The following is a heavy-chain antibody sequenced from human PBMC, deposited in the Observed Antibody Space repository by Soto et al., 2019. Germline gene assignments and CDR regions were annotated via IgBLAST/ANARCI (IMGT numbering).Heavy chain of an antibody. D-gene: IGHD3-10*01. Sequence: ASVKVSCKASGFTFTSSAVQWVRQARGQRLEWIGWIVVGSGNTNYAQKFQERVTITRDMSTSTAYMELSSLRSEDTAVYYCAADLKATYYYGSGSYRGVYYYYGMDVWGQGTTVTVSS. CDR1: GFTFTSSA. CDR3: AADLKATYYYGSGSYRGVYYYYGMDV. V-gene: IGHV1-58*01. CDR2: IVVGSGNT. J-gene: IGHJ6*02.